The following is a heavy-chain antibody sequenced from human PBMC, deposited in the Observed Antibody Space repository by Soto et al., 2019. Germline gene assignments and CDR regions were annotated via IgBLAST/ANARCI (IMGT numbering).Heavy chain of an antibody. Sequence: SETLSLTCSVSGTSISSYFRNWIRQPPGKGLEWIGCIYDSGNTDYNPSLKSRVTISLDTSKNHFSLKLSSVTAADTAVYYCVSSRSAVYGYPLDIWAQGTMVTVSS. V-gene: IGHV4-59*01. D-gene: IGHD3-3*01. CDR1: GTSISSYF. CDR2: IYDSGNT. CDR3: VSSRSAVYGYPLDI. J-gene: IGHJ3*02.